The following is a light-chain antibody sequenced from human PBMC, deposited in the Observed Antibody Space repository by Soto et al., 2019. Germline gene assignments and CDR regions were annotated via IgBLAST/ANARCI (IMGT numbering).Light chain of an antibody. CDR2: GAS. CDR3: QQYGSSPWT. Sequence: EIVLTQSPGTLSLSPGERATLSCRASQSVSSSYLAWYQQKPGQAPRLLIYGASSRATGIPDRFSGIGSGTDFTLTISRLEPEDFAVYYCQQYGSSPWTFGQGTKVEIK. CDR1: QSVSSSY. J-gene: IGKJ1*01. V-gene: IGKV3-20*01.